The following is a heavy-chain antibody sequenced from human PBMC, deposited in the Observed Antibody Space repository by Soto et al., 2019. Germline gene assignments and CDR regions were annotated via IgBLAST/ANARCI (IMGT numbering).Heavy chain of an antibody. CDR2: IYNSGST. CDR1: GGSVTRINYY. Sequence: QVQLEESGPGLVKTSDTLSLTCSVSGGSVTRINYYWSWIRQPPGKGLEWIGYIYNSGSTIYNPALKSRGAMSLDTPKNHFSLRLTSVTAAYTAVYYCARHQAPGYFPCDPCGQGTLVTVSS. J-gene: IGHJ5*02. D-gene: IGHD2-15*01. V-gene: IGHV4-61*03. CDR3: ARHQAPGYFPCDP.